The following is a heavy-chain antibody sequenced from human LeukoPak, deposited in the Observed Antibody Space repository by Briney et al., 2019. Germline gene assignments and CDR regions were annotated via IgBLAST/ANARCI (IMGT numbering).Heavy chain of an antibody. D-gene: IGHD6-19*01. CDR1: GFTFSSYG. Sequence: PGRSLRHSCAASGFTFSSYGMHWVRQAPGKGLEWVAVIWYDGSNKYYADSVKGRFTISRDNSKNTLYLQMNSLRAEDTAVYYCARDHSSGWYSDYFDYWGQGTLVTVSS. V-gene: IGHV3-33*01. J-gene: IGHJ4*02. CDR3: ARDHSSGWYSDYFDY. CDR2: IWYDGSNK.